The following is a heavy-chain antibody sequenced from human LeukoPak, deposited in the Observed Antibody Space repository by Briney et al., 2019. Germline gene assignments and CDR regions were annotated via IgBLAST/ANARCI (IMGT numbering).Heavy chain of an antibody. CDR2: INHSGST. CDR1: GGSFSGYY. CDR3: ARHKGIVVVPAAMRSVNAFDI. Sequence: SETLSLTCAVYGGSFSGYYWSWIRQPPGKGLEWIGEINHSGSTNYNPSLKSRVTISVDTSRNQFSLKLSSVTAADTAVYYCARHKGIVVVPAAMRSVNAFDIWGQGTMVTVSS. V-gene: IGHV4-34*01. J-gene: IGHJ3*02. D-gene: IGHD2-2*01.